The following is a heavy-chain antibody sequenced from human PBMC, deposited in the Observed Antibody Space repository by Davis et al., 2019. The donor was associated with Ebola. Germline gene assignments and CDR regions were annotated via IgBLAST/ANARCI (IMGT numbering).Heavy chain of an antibody. V-gene: IGHV1-69*13. CDR1: GYTFTSYG. CDR2: IIPIFGTA. CDR3: ARGWSSFDY. Sequence: AASVKVSCKASGYTFTSYGISWVRQAPGQGLEWMGGIIPIFGTANYAQKFQGRVTITADESTSTAYMELSSLRSEDTAVYYCARGWSSFDYWGQGTLVTVSS. J-gene: IGHJ4*02.